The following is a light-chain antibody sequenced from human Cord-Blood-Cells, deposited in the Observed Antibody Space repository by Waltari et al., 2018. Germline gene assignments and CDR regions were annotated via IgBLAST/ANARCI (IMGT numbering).Light chain of an antibody. V-gene: IGKV1-9*01. Sequence: IQLTQSPSSLSASVGDRVTITCRASQGISSYLAWYQQKPGQAPKLLIYAASTLQSGVPSRFSGSGSGTDFTLTISSLQPEDFATYYCQQLNSYPHTFGGGTKVEIK. CDR3: QQLNSYPHT. CDR2: AAS. J-gene: IGKJ4*01. CDR1: QGISSY.